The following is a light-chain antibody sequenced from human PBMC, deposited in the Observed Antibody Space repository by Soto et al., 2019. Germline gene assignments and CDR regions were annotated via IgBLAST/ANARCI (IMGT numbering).Light chain of an antibody. V-gene: IGKV1-5*01. Sequence: DIQMTQSPSTLSSSVGDRVTITCRASQTVSNWLAWYQQKPGKAPKLLIYDAAKLESGVPSRFSGSGSGTEFTLTISSLQPDEFGTYYCQQYSSYAFTFGPGTKVDIK. CDR2: DAA. CDR1: QTVSNW. CDR3: QQYSSYAFT. J-gene: IGKJ3*01.